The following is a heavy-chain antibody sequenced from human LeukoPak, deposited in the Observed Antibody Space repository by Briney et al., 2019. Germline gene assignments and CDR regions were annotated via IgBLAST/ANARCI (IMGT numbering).Heavy chain of an antibody. CDR2: IYHSGST. D-gene: IGHD4-17*01. Sequence: PSETLSLTCAVSGGSISSSNWWSWVRQPPGKGLEWIGEIYHSGSTYYNPSLKSRVTISVDTSKNQFSLKLSSVTAADTAVYYCARYDYGDYKNFDYWGQGTLVTVSS. CDR3: ARYDYGDYKNFDY. V-gene: IGHV4-4*02. J-gene: IGHJ4*02. CDR1: GGSISSSNW.